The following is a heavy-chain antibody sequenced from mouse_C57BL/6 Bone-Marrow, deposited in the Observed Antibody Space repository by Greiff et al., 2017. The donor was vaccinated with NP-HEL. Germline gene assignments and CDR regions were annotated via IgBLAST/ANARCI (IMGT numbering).Heavy chain of an antibody. V-gene: IGHV1-69*01. D-gene: IGHD1-1*01. CDR2: IDPSYSYT. CDR1: GYTFTSYW. Sequence: QVQLQQPGAELVMPGASVKLSCKASGYTFTSYWMHWVKQRPGQGLEWIGEIDPSYSYTNYNQKFKGKSTLTVDQSSSTAYMQLSSLTSEDSAVYYCAREVYYYGSAWFAYWGQGTLVTVSA. J-gene: IGHJ3*01. CDR3: AREVYYYGSAWFAY.